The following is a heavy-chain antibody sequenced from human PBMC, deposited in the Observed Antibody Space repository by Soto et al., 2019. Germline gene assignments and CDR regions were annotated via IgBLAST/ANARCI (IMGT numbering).Heavy chain of an antibody. V-gene: IGHV4-4*02. CDR1: GVSISSDNW. J-gene: IGHJ4*02. Sequence: QVQLQESGPGLVRPSGTVSLTCAVSGVSISSDNWWSWVRQPPGKALEWIGEIHHRGSTNYNPSLKSRVTMSVVPSKDLFSLTLNSVTAADTDFYYCARDQGSHPGDWGQGTLVSVSS. D-gene: IGHD6-13*01. CDR3: ARDQGSHPGD. CDR2: IHHRGST.